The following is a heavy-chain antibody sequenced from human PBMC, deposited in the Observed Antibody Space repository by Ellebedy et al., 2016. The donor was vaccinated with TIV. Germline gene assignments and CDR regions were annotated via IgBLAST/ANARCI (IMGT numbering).Heavy chain of an antibody. V-gene: IGHV4-34*01. CDR3: ARGGIRGYCSGGSCYRGWFDP. CDR2: INHSGST. CDR1: GGSFSGYY. J-gene: IGHJ5*02. D-gene: IGHD2-15*01. Sequence: MPSETLSLTCAVYGGSFSGYYWSWIRQPPGKGLEWIGEINHSGSTNYNPSLKSRVTISVDTSKNQFSLKLSSVTAADTAVYYCARGGIRGYCSGGSCYRGWFDPWGQGTLVTVSS.